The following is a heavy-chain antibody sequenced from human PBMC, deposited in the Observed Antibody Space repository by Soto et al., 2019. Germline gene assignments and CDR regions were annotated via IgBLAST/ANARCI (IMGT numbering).Heavy chain of an antibody. J-gene: IGHJ4*02. V-gene: IGHV4-59*01. Sequence: QVQLQESGPGLVKPSETLSLTCAVSGDSISSLYWRWIRQPPGKGLEWIGYIYYRGSINYNPSLKSRVTISVDTSKNQFSLNLSSVTAADTAVYYCARSLWDTSGWKTDYWGQGTLVTVSS. D-gene: IGHD6-19*01. CDR3: ARSLWDTSGWKTDY. CDR2: IYYRGSI. CDR1: GDSISSLY.